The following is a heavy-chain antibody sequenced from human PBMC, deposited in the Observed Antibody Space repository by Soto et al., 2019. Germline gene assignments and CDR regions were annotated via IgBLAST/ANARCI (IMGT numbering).Heavy chain of an antibody. J-gene: IGHJ4*01. CDR1: GDSNATSD. D-gene: IGHD3-10*01. V-gene: IGHV1-8*01. CDR3: AICRSSGIDY. Sequence: DSVKPSCEASGDSNATSDINWVLQATGHGLEWMGWINPNSGNIGYAQRFQGRVTMTRDTAIRTAYMEVRSLRSDDTAVYYCAICRSSGIDY. CDR2: INPNSGNI.